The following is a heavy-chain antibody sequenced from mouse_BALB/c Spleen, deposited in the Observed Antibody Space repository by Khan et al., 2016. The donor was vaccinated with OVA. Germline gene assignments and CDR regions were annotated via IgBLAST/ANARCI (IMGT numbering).Heavy chain of an antibody. CDR1: GYTFTSYW. Sequence: VQLQESGAELVRPGASVKLSCKTSGYTFTSYWIHWVKQRFGQGLEWIARIYPGTDNTYYNEKLKDKATLTADKSSSTAYLQLNSLKSEDSAVYFCAREEALYYFDYWGQGTSLTVSS. V-gene: IGHV1S132*01. CDR3: AREEALYYFDY. D-gene: IGHD1-1*01. J-gene: IGHJ2*02. CDR2: IYPGTDNT.